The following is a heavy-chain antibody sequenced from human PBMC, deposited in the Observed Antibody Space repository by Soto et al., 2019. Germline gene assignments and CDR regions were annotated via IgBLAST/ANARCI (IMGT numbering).Heavy chain of an antibody. CDR3: ARWDPGIAVAAPGYFDY. D-gene: IGHD6-19*01. Sequence: ASVNVSCQAPGGTFSSDAISWVRQAPGPGLEWMGGSIPIFGTANYAQKFQGRVTITADKSTSTAYMELSSLRSEDTAVYYCARWDPGIAVAAPGYFDYWGQGTLVTVSS. CDR1: GGTFSSDA. J-gene: IGHJ4*02. CDR2: SIPIFGTA. V-gene: IGHV1-69*06.